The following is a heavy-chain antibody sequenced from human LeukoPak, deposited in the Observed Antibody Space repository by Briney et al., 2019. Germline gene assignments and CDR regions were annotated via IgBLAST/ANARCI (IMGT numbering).Heavy chain of an antibody. J-gene: IGHJ4*02. D-gene: IGHD2-15*01. CDR1: GGSFSGYY. CDR2: INHSGST. V-gene: IGHV4-34*01. CDR3: ARHLRRYCSGGSCYYRLPFDY. Sequence: SETLSLTCAVYGGSFSGYYWSWIRQPPGKGLEWIGEINHSGSTNYNPSLKSRVTISVDTSKNQFSLKLSSVTAADTAVYYCARHLRRYCSGGSCYYRLPFDYWGQGTLVTVSS.